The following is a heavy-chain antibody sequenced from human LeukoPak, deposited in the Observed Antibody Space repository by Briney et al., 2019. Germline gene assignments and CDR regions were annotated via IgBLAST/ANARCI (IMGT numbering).Heavy chain of an antibody. CDR1: GFTFSSYG. J-gene: IGHJ4*02. CDR3: ARDKIVGATLLDY. Sequence: PGGSLRLSCAASGFTFSSYGMHWVRQAPGKGLEWVAFIRYDGNNKYYADSVKGRFTISRDNSKNTLYLQVNSLRAEDTAVYYCARDKIVGATLLDYWGQGTLVTVSS. CDR2: IRYDGNNK. V-gene: IGHV3-30*02. D-gene: IGHD1-26*01.